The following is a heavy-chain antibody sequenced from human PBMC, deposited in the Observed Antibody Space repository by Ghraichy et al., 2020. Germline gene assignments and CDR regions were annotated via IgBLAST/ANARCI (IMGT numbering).Heavy chain of an antibody. J-gene: IGHJ3*02. CDR2: IYSAGST. Sequence: GGSLRLSCAASGFTVSSNYMSWVRQAPGKGLEWVSIIYSAGSTYYADSVKGRFTISRDNSKNTVHLQMNSLRAEDTAVYYCARTEVVMKGNAFDIWGQGTMVTVSS. CDR3: ARTEVVMKGNAFDI. CDR1: GFTVSSNY. D-gene: IGHD3-22*01. V-gene: IGHV3-53*01.